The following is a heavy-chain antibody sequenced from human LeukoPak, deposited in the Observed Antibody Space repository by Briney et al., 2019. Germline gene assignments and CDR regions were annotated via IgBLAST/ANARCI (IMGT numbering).Heavy chain of an antibody. J-gene: IGHJ4*02. Sequence: GGSLTLSCAASGFTFSTYWMHWVRQAPGKGLVWVSRISSDGTNTDYADSVKGRFTISRDNAKNTLSLQMNSLRAEDTAVYYCARGKYTAKDYWGQGTLVTVSS. CDR2: ISSDGTNT. CDR3: ARGKYTAKDY. CDR1: GFTFSTYW. V-gene: IGHV3-74*01. D-gene: IGHD5-18*01.